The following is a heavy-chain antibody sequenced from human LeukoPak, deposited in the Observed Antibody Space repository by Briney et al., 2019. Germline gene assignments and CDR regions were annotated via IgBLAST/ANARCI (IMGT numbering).Heavy chain of an antibody. CDR1: GYTLTAYY. V-gene: IGHV1-2*02. D-gene: IGHD6-19*01. J-gene: IGHJ4*02. Sequence: GASVKVSCKASGYTLTAYYIHWLRQAPGQGPEWMGWIKPDSGSSHYAQKFQGRVTMTRDTSSNSAYMDLTRLKSDDTAVYYCARARVPIAVAGLYYFDYWGQGALVTVSS. CDR3: ARARVPIAVAGLYYFDY. CDR2: IKPDSGSS.